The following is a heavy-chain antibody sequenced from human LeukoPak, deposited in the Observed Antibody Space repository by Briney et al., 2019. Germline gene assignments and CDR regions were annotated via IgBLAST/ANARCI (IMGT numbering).Heavy chain of an antibody. Sequence: GGSLRLSCAASGFTFSPVWMHWVRQAPGKGLMWVSHIINDGSYTTYADSVKGRFTISRDNAKNTVYLQMNSLRAEDTAVYYCASGTIVGARGADNWGQGTLVTVSS. V-gene: IGHV3-74*01. CDR3: ASGTIVGARGADN. CDR2: IINDGSYT. CDR1: GFTFSPVW. D-gene: IGHD1-26*01. J-gene: IGHJ4*02.